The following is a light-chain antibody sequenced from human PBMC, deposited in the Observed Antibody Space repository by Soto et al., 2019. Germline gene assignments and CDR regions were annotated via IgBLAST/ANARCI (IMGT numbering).Light chain of an antibody. V-gene: IGLV9-49*01. J-gene: IGLJ2*01. CDR2: VGTGGIVG. CDR1: SGYSNYK. Sequence: QSVLTQPPSASASLGASVTLTCTLSSGYSNYKVDWYQQRPGKGPRFVMRVGTGGIVGSKGDGIPDRFSVLGSGLNRYLTIKNIQEEDESDYHCGADHGSWRVFGGGTKLTVL. CDR3: GADHGSWRV.